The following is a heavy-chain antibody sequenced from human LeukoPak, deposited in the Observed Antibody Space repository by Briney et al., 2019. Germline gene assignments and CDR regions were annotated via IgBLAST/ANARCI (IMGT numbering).Heavy chain of an antibody. CDR2: IYYSGST. Sequence: PSETLSLTCTVSGGSISSSSYYWGWIRQPPGKGLEWIGSIYYSGSTNYNPSLKSRVTISIDTSKNQFSLKLSSVTAADTAVYYCARRVQDTFDIWGQGTMVTLSS. D-gene: IGHD4/OR15-4a*01. CDR3: ARRVQDTFDI. V-gene: IGHV4-39*07. J-gene: IGHJ3*02. CDR1: GGSISSSSYY.